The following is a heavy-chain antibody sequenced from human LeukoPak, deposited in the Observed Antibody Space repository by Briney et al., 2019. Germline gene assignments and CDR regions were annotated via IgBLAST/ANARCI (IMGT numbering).Heavy chain of an antibody. CDR1: GFTFSSYS. CDR3: ARDKWELPYFDY. D-gene: IGHD1-26*01. CDR2: ISSSSSYI. V-gene: IGHV3-21*01. J-gene: IGHJ4*02. Sequence: GGSLRLSCAASGFTFSSYSMNWVRQAPGKGLEWVSSISSSSSYIYYADSVKGRFTISRDNAKNSLYLQMNSLRAEDTAVCYCARDKWELPYFDYWGQGTLVTVSS.